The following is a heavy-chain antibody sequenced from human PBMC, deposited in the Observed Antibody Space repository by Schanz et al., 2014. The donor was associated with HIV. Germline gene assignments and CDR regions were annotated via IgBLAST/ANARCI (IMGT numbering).Heavy chain of an antibody. CDR2: IWVDTTSK. CDR1: GFTYRNYG. Sequence: QEQLVESGGGVVQPGRSLRLSCVTSGFTYRNYGMHRVRQAPGKGLEWLAVIWVDTTSKFYSDSVRGRFIISRDNSKNTLYLQMNSLRTEDTAIYYCAKDKSRHTYSSSSRFDHWGQGTLVTVSS. CDR3: AKDKSRHTYSSSSRFDH. J-gene: IGHJ5*02. D-gene: IGHD6-13*01. V-gene: IGHV3-33*06.